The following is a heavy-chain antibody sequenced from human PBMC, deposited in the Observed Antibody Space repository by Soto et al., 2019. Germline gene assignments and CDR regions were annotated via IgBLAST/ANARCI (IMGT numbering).Heavy chain of an antibody. J-gene: IGHJ4*02. V-gene: IGHV3-23*01. D-gene: IGHD4-17*01. CDR3: AKADYGDYGFDY. Sequence: EVQLLESGGGLVQPGGSLRLSCAASGITFSSYAMSWVRQAPGKGLEWVSGISDGGGSTYYADSVKGRFTISRDNSKNTLYLQMNSLRAEDTAVYYCAKADYGDYGFDYWGQGTLVTVSS. CDR1: GITFSSYA. CDR2: ISDGGGST.